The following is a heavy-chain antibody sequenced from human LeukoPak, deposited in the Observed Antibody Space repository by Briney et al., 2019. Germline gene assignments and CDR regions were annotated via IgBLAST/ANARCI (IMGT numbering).Heavy chain of an antibody. V-gene: IGHV1-2*02. D-gene: IGHD5-24*01. J-gene: IGHJ4*02. CDR1: GYTFTGYY. Sequence: ASVKVSCKASGYTFTGYYMHWVRQAPGQGLEWMGCVNPNSGVTNYAQKFQGRVTMTRDTSINTSYMELSRLRSDDTAVYYCARAWARWLQMALTGWGQGTLVTVSS. CDR3: ARAWARWLQMALTG. CDR2: VNPNSGVT.